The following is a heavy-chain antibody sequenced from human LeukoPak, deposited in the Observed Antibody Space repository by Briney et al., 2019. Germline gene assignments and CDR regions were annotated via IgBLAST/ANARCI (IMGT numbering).Heavy chain of an antibody. CDR1: GYSFTSNW. Sequence: AESLKISCKGSGYSFTSNWIGCVRQLPGKGLEWLGIIFPDDSDTKYSPSFQGQVTISADKSISTAYLQWSSLKASDTAMYYCARLGSFDYWGQGTLVTVSS. D-gene: IGHD3-16*01. CDR2: IFPDDSDT. CDR3: ARLGSFDY. V-gene: IGHV5-51*01. J-gene: IGHJ4*02.